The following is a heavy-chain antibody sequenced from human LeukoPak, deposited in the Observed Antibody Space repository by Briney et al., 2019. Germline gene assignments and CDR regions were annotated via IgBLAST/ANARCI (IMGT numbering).Heavy chain of an antibody. J-gene: IGHJ4*02. D-gene: IGHD5-18*01. Sequence: GGSLRLSCAASGFTLSSYEMNWVRQAPGKGLEWVSYISSSGSTIYYADSVKGRFTISRDNAKNSLYLQMNSLRAEDTAVYYCATYVDTTIFFDYWGQGTLVTVSS. CDR1: GFTLSSYE. CDR2: ISSSGSTI. CDR3: ATYVDTTIFFDY. V-gene: IGHV3-48*03.